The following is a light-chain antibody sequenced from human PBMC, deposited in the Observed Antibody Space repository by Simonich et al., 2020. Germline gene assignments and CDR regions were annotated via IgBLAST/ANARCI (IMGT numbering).Light chain of an antibody. CDR1: PSVSSSY. J-gene: IGKJ2*01. CDR3: QQYGSSPDT. Sequence: EIVLTQSPGTLSFSHGERATLSCRASPSVSSSYLALYLQTPGLPPRLITYDASSRATSIPDRFSGSRSGTDFTLTISRLEPDDFAVYYCQQYGSSPDTFGQGTQLEIK. V-gene: IGKV3D-20*01. CDR2: DAS.